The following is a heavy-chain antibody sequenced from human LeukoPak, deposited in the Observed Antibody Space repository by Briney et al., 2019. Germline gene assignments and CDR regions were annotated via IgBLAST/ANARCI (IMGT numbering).Heavy chain of an antibody. D-gene: IGHD1-14*01. CDR1: GFTVITND. J-gene: IGHJ4*02. V-gene: IGHV3-53*01. CDR2: LYSDGNT. Sequence: GGSLRLSCAASGFTVITNDMTWVRQAPGKGLEWVSVLYSDGNTKYADSVQGRFTISRTNYKNTLYLEMNSLSLDDTAVYYCARGVEPLAANTLAYWGQGTLVTVSS. CDR3: ARGVEPLAANTLAY.